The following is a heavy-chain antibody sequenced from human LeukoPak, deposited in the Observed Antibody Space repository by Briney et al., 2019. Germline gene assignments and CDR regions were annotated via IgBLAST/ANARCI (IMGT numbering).Heavy chain of an antibody. J-gene: IGHJ3*02. D-gene: IGHD2-2*01. CDR2: TRNKANSYTT. V-gene: IGHV3-72*01. Sequence: PGGSLRLSCAASGFTFSDHYMDWVRQAPGKGLEWVGRTRNKANSYTTEYAASVKDRFTISRDDSEKSLYLQMNSLKTEDTAVYYCARVRYCSSTTCRGAFDIWGKGTMVTVSS. CDR3: ARVRYCSSTTCRGAFDI. CDR1: GFTFSDHY.